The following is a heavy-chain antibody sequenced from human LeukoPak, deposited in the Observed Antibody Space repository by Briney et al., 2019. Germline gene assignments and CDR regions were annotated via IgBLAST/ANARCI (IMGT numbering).Heavy chain of an antibody. J-gene: IGHJ4*02. Sequence: GGSLRLSCAASGYTFSSYAMSWVRQAPGKGLEWVSPISGSGSSTYYADSVKGRLTISRDNSKNTLYLQMNSLRAEDTAVYYCAKGVAVASPYYFDYWGQGTLVTVSS. CDR2: ISGSGSST. CDR1: GYTFSSYA. V-gene: IGHV3-23*01. D-gene: IGHD6-19*01. CDR3: AKGVAVASPYYFDY.